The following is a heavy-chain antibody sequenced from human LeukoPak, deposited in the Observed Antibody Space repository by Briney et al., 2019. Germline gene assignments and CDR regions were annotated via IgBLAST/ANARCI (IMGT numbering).Heavy chain of an antibody. V-gene: IGHV1-8*01. CDR1: GYSFTSYD. Sequence: ASVKVSCKASGYSFTSYDINWVRQATGQGLEWVGSMNPNSGNTDYAQKFQGRITMTRSTSISTAYKELSSLRSEDTAVYYCARGDHWGQGTLVTVPS. J-gene: IGHJ4*02. CDR3: ARGDH. CDR2: MNPNSGNT.